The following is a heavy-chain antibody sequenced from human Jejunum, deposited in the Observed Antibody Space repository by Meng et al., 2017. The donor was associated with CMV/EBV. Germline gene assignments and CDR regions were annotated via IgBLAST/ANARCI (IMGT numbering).Heavy chain of an antibody. J-gene: IGHJ4*02. D-gene: IGHD1-14*01. CDR2: INPKTSGT. V-gene: IGHV1-2*02. Sequence: VSCKASGYSFSDYYMNWVRQAPGQGLEWMRWINPKTSGTDYAQKFQGRVTLTRDTSITTVYMELSNLKSDDSAVYYCSSAPGDYWGQGTLVTVSS. CDR1: GYSFSDYY. CDR3: SSAPGDY.